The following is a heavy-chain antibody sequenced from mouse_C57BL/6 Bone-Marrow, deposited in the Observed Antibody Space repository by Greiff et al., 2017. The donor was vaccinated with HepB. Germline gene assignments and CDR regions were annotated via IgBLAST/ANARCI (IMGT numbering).Heavy chain of an antibody. CDR1: GFTFSSYG. V-gene: IGHV5-6*01. Sequence: EVKVVESGGDLVKPGGSLKLSCAASGFTFSSYGMSWVRQTPDKRLEWVATISSGSSYTYYPDSVKGRFTISRDNAKNTLYLQMSSLKSEDTAMYYCARLDLPPMDYWGQGTSVTVSS. D-gene: IGHD2-1*01. CDR3: ARLDLPPMDY. CDR2: ISSGSSYT. J-gene: IGHJ4*01.